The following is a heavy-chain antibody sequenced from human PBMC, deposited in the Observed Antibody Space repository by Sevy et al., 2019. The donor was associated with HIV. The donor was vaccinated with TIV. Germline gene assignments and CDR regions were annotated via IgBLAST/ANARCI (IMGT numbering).Heavy chain of an antibody. Sequence: ASVKVSCKASGYTFTSYGISWVRQAPGQRLEWMGWISADNGNTNYAQKLQGRVTMTTDTSTSTAYMELRSLRSDDTAVYYCARDHMVRGVYYYYGMDVWGQGTTVTVSS. D-gene: IGHD3-10*01. CDR1: GYTFTSYG. CDR2: ISADNGNT. CDR3: ARDHMVRGVYYYYGMDV. V-gene: IGHV1-18*01. J-gene: IGHJ6*02.